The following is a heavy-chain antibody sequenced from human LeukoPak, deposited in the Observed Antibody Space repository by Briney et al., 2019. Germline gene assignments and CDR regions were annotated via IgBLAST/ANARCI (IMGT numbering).Heavy chain of an antibody. CDR3: VRHPWRMGSRDYNFDD. CDR1: GASISSYF. J-gene: IGHJ4*02. D-gene: IGHD3-16*01. V-gene: IGHV4-59*08. CDR2: IYSGTT. Sequence: SETLSLTCTVSGASISSYFWSWIRQPPGKGLEWIGYIYSGTTNYNPSLESRVTISADTSKNQFSLKLTSVTAADTAVYYCVRHPWRMGSRDYNFDDWGQGTLVTVSS.